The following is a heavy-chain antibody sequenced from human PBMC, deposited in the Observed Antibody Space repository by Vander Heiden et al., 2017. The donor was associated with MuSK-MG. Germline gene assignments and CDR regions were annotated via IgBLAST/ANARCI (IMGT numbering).Heavy chain of an antibody. J-gene: IGHJ4*02. D-gene: IGHD5-12*01. CDR1: GFTFSSYA. V-gene: IGHV3-30-3*01. CDR2: ISDDGSNK. CDR3: ARDPHLSGYEGYFDY. Sequence: QVQLVESGGGVVQPGRSLRLSCAASGFTFSSYAMHWVRQAPGKGLEWVAVISDDGSNKYYADSVKGRFTISRDNSKNTLYLQMNRLSAEDTAVYYCARDPHLSGYEGYFDYWGQGPLGTVAS.